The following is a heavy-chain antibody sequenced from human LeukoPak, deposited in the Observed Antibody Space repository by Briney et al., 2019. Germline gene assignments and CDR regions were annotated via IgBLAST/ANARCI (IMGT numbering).Heavy chain of an antibody. V-gene: IGHV3-23*01. D-gene: IGHD6-13*01. CDR2: ISGSGGST. Sequence: GGSLRLSCAASGFTFSSYAMSWVRQAPGKGLEWVSAISGSGGSTYYADSVKGRFTISRDNSKNTLYLQMNSLRAEDTAVYYCAKDLVYSSSWYYYYYGMDVWGQGTTVTVSS. CDR3: AKDLVYSSSWYYYYYGMDV. J-gene: IGHJ6*02. CDR1: GFTFSSYA.